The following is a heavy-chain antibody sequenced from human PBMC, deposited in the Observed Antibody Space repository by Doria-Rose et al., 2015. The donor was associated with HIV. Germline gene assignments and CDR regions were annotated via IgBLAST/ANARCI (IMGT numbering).Heavy chain of an antibody. Sequence: QVQLVQSGPVLVKPTETLTLTCTVSGVSLSSPGMGVSWIRQPPGKALEWLANIFSDDERSYKTSLKSRLTISRCTSKSQVVLAMTDRDPVDTATYYCARIKSSRWYHKYYFDFWGQGTLVIVSA. CDR3: ARIKSSRWYHKYYFDF. CDR1: GVSLSSPGMG. J-gene: IGHJ4*02. D-gene: IGHD6-13*01. CDR2: IFSDDER. V-gene: IGHV2-26*01.